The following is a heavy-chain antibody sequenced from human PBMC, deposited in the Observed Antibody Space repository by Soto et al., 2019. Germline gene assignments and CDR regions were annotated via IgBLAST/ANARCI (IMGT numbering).Heavy chain of an antibody. D-gene: IGHD1-26*01. CDR2: ISWNSGNI. Sequence: EVPLVESGGGLVQPGRSLRLSCAASGFTFDDYAMHWVRQAPGKGLEWVSGISWNSGNIGYADSVKGRFTISRDNAKNSLYLQMNSLRAEDTALYYCAKGELGYYYGMDGWGQGTTVTVSS. CDR1: GFTFDDYA. V-gene: IGHV3-9*01. J-gene: IGHJ6*02. CDR3: AKGELGYYYGMDG.